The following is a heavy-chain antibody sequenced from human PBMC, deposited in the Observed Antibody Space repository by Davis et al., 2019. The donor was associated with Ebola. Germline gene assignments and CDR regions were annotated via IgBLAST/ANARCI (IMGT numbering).Heavy chain of an antibody. CDR2: ISAYNGNT. V-gene: IGHV1-18*01. CDR1: GYTFTSSG. Sequence: ASVKVSRMASGYTFTSSGISWVRQAPGQGLEWLGWISAYNGNTNYAQKLQGRVTMTTDTSTSTAYMELRSLRSDDTAVYYCARNYYYYGMDVWGKGTTVTVSS. CDR3: ARNYYYYGMDV. J-gene: IGHJ6*04.